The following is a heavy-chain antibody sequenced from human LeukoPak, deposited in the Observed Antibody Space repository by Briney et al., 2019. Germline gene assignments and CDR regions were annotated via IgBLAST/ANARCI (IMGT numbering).Heavy chain of an antibody. CDR2: INPNSGGT. CDR1: GYTFTGYY. J-gene: IGHJ4*02. V-gene: IGHV1-2*02. Sequence: ASVKVSCKASGYTFTGYYMHWVRQAPGQGLEWMGWINPNSGGTNFAQKFQYRVTMTRGTSISTAYMELSRLRSDDSAVYYCARSPDILTGEDFDYWGQGTLVTVSS. D-gene: IGHD3-9*01. CDR3: ARSPDILTGEDFDY.